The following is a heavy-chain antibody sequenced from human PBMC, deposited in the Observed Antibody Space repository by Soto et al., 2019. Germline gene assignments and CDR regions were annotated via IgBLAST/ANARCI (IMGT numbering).Heavy chain of an antibody. CDR1: GYTFTSYG. J-gene: IGHJ6*02. V-gene: IGHV1-18*01. CDR3: ARGGDYYYGLDV. Sequence: ASVKVSCKASGYTFTSYGVSWVRQAPGQGLEWMGWISAFNGQTNYIQKVQGRVTLTTEASTSTAYMELRSLRSDDTAVYYCARGGDYYYGLDVWGQGTTVTVSS. D-gene: IGHD3-16*01. CDR2: ISAFNGQT.